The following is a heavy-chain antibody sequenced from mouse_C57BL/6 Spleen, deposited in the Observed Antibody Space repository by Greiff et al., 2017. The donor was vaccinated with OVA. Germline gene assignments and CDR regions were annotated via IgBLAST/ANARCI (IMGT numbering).Heavy chain of an antibody. CDR1: GYTFTSYW. J-gene: IGHJ1*03. CDR3: ARKGNWYFDV. V-gene: IGHV1-61*01. D-gene: IGHD2-14*01. CDR2: IYPSDSET. Sequence: QVQLQQPGAELVRPGYSVKLSCKASGYTFTSYWMDWVKQRPGQGLEWIGNIYPSDSETHYNQKFKDKATLTVAKSSSTAYMQLSSLTSEDSAVYYCARKGNWYFDVWGTGTTVTVSS.